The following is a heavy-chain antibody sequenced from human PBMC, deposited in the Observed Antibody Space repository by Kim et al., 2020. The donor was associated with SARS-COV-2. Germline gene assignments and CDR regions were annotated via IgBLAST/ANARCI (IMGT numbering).Heavy chain of an antibody. D-gene: IGHD6-13*01. CDR2: INPNSGGT. CDR1: GYTFTDYY. Sequence: ASVKVSCKASGYTFTDYYIHWVRQAPGQGLEWMGWINPNSGGTNYAQKFQGRVMMTRDTSISTVYMDLSRLRSDDTAVYYCARDFRISYSASWGFDYWGQGTLVTVSS. CDR3: ARDFRISYSASWGFDY. V-gene: IGHV1-2*02. J-gene: IGHJ4*02.